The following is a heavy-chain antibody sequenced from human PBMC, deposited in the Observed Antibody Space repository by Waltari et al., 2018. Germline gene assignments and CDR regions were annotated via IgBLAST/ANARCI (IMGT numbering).Heavy chain of an antibody. CDR1: GGTFSSYA. CDR3: ARDGVDYDSSTPFDY. CDR2: IIPIFGTA. D-gene: IGHD3-22*01. Sequence: QVQLVQSGAEVKKPGSSVKVSCKASGGTFSSYAISWGRQAPGQGLEWMGGIIPIFGTANYAQKFQGRVTITTDESTSTAYMELSSLRSEDTAVYYCARDGVDYDSSTPFDYWGQGTLVTVSS. V-gene: IGHV1-69*05. J-gene: IGHJ4*02.